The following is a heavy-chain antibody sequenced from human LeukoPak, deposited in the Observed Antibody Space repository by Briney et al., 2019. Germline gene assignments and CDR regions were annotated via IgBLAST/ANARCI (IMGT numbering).Heavy chain of an antibody. J-gene: IGHJ4*02. V-gene: IGHV3-23*01. Sequence: GGSLRLSCAASGFTFSSYAMSWVRQAPGKGLEWVSSITSGGSTYYADSVKGRFTISRDNSKNALYLQMNSLRAEDTAVYYCARRPIVGAYYFDYWGQGTLVTVSS. D-gene: IGHD1-26*01. CDR1: GFTFSSYA. CDR2: ITSGGST. CDR3: ARRPIVGAYYFDY.